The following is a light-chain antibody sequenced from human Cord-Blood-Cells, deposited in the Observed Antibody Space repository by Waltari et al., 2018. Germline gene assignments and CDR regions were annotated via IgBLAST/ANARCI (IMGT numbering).Light chain of an antibody. Sequence: EIVLTQSPGTLSLSTVERATISCRASQSVSSSYLAWYQQKPGQAPRLLIYGASSRATGIPDRFSGSGSGTDFTLTISRLEPEDFAVYYCQQYGSSFTFGPGTKVDIK. CDR1: QSVSSSY. J-gene: IGKJ3*01. V-gene: IGKV3-20*01. CDR2: GAS. CDR3: QQYGSSFT.